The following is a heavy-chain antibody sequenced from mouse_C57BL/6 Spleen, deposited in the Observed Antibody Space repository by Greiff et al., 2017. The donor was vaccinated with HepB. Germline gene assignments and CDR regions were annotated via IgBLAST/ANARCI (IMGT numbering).Heavy chain of an antibody. CDR2: IYPGDGDT. CDR3: ARSLDSSGYESAY. CDR1: GYAFSSSW. Sequence: QVHVKQSGPELVKPGASVKISCKASGYAFSSSWMNWVKQRPGKGLEWIGRIYPGDGDTNYNGKFKGKATLTADKSSSTAYMQLSSLTSEDSAVYFCARSLDSSGYESAYWGQGTLVTVSA. D-gene: IGHD3-2*02. V-gene: IGHV1-82*01. J-gene: IGHJ3*01.